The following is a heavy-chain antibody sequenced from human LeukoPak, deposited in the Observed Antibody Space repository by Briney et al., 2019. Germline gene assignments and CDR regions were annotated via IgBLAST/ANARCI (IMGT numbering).Heavy chain of an antibody. Sequence: GGSLRLSCAASGFTFSSYWMHWVRQAAGKGLVWVSHINRDGSSTSHADSVKGRFTISRDNAKNTLYLQMNSLRDEDTAVYYCARDSNYGMDVWGQGTTVTVSS. CDR1: GFTFSSYW. CDR2: INRDGSST. CDR3: ARDSNYGMDV. J-gene: IGHJ6*02. D-gene: IGHD4-11*01. V-gene: IGHV3-74*01.